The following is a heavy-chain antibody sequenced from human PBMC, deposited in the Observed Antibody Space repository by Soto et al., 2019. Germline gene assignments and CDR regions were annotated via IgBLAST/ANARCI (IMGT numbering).Heavy chain of an antibody. V-gene: IGHV1-69*04. CDR3: VRDSPIGSTFSGYDGIDY. CDR2: IIPILGIA. Sequence: SVKVSCKASGGTFSSYTISWVRQAPGQGLEWMGRIIPILGIANYAQKFQGRVTITADKSTSTAYMELRRLRSEDTAVYYCVRDSPIGSTFSGYDGIDYWGQGTLVTVSS. CDR1: GGTFSSYT. J-gene: IGHJ4*02. D-gene: IGHD5-12*01.